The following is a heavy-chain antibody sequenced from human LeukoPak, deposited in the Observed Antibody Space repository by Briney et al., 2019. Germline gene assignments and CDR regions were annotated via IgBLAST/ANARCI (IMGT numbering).Heavy chain of an antibody. CDR1: GGSFSGYY. CDR2: INHSGST. Sequence: PSETLSLTCAVYGGSFSGYYWSWIRQPPGKGLEWIGEINHSGSTNYNPSLKSRVTISVDTSKNQFSLKLSSVTAAVTAVYYCARRDYYDSSGPHFDYYFDYWGQGTLVTVSS. J-gene: IGHJ4*02. V-gene: IGHV4-34*01. D-gene: IGHD3-22*01. CDR3: ARRDYYDSSGPHFDYYFDY.